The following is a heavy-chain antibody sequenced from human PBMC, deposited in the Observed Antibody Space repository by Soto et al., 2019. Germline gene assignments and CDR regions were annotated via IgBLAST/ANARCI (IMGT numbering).Heavy chain of an antibody. CDR1: GFTFSSYA. V-gene: IGHV3-23*01. CDR2: ISGSGGST. Sequence: GGSLRLSCAASGFTFSSYAMSWVRQAPGKGLEWVSAISGSGGSTYYADSVKGRFTISRDNSKNTLYLQMNSLRAEDTAVYYCAKSKVVVVPAAGGFDYWGQGTLVTVSS. CDR3: AKSKVVVVPAAGGFDY. D-gene: IGHD2-2*01. J-gene: IGHJ4*02.